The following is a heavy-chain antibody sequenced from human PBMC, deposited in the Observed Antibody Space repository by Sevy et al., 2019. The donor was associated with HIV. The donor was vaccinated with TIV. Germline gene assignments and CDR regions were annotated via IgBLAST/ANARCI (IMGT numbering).Heavy chain of an antibody. J-gene: IGHJ6*02. CDR2: ISYDGSDT. CDR1: GFAFSNYYA. CDR3: ARPRANYVGDYCFYAMDV. Sequence: GGSLRLSCAASGFAFSNYYAMHWVRQAPGKGLEWVALISYDGSDTYYADSVKGRFTVSRDNFKNTLFLQMNSLTTEDTAVYYCARPRANYVGDYCFYAMDVWGQGTTVTVSS. V-gene: IGHV3-30-3*01. D-gene: IGHD1-7*01.